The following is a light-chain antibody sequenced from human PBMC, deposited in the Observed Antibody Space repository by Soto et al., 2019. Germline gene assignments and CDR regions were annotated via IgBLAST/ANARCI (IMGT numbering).Light chain of an antibody. CDR1: QSISSW. J-gene: IGKJ5*01. Sequence: DIQMTQSPSTLSASVGDRVTIPCRASQSISSWLAWYQQKPGKAPKLLIYKASSLESGVPSRCSGSGSGTEFTLTISSLQPDDFANYYCQQYNSYPITFGQGTRLEI. CDR3: QQYNSYPIT. V-gene: IGKV1-5*03. CDR2: KAS.